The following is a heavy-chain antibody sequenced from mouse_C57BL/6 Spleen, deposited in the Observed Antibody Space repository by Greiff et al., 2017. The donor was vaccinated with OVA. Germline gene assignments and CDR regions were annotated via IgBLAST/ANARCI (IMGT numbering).Heavy chain of an antibody. D-gene: IGHD2-1*01. CDR2: IHPNSGST. Sequence: QVQLQQPGAELVKPGASVKLSCKASGYTFTSYWMHWVKQRPGQGLEWIGMIHPNSGSTNYNEKLKSKATLTVDKSSSTAYMQLSSLTSEDSAVYYCARESIYYGTSMAWFAYWGQGTLVTVSA. J-gene: IGHJ3*01. CDR3: ARESIYYGTSMAWFAY. CDR1: GYTFTSYW. V-gene: IGHV1-64*01.